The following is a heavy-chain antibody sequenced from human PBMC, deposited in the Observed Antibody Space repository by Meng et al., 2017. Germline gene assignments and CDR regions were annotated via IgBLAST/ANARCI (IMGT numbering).Heavy chain of an antibody. CDR2: IYSGGST. D-gene: IGHD3-3*01. V-gene: IGHV3-53*04. CDR3: ARDWGTHTIFGVVISRGMDV. Sequence: GGSLRLSCAASGFTVSSNYMSWVRQAPGKGLEWVSVIYSGGSTYYADSVKGRFTISRHNSKNTLYLQMNSLRAEDTAVYYCARDWGTHTIFGVVISRGMDVWGQGTTVTVSS. CDR1: GFTVSSNY. J-gene: IGHJ6*02.